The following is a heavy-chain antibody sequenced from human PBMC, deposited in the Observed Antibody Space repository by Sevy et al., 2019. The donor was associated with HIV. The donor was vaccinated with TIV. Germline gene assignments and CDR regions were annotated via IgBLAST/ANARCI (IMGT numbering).Heavy chain of an antibody. CDR3: ARAWQAYYYAVDV. V-gene: IGHV4-59*01. CDR2: IYYSGRT. CDR1: GDSISNNY. J-gene: IGHJ6*02. Sequence: SETLSLTCNVSGDSISNNYWSWIRQPPGKGLEWIGYIYYSGRTNYSPSLKTRVTISTDTFKNQFSLKLTSATAADTAVNYCARAWQAYYYAVDVWGQGTTVTVSS.